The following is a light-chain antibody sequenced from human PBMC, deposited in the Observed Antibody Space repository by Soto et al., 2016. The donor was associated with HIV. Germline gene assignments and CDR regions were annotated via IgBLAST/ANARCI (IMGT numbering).Light chain of an antibody. J-gene: IGLJ2*01. CDR3: QVWDTSGDQAV. CDR2: DDS. Sequence: SYELTQSPSVSVAPGKTATISCGGNNIGTKGVHWYQQKPGQAPLLVVYDDSDRPSGIPERFSGSKSGNTATLTISGVEAGDEGDYYCQVWDTSGDQAVFGGGTKVTVL. CDR1: NIGTKG. V-gene: IGLV3-21*03.